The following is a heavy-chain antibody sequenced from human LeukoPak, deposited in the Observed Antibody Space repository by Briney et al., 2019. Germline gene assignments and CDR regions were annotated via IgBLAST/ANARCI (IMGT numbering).Heavy chain of an antibody. Sequence: SQTLSLTCAISGDSVSISSDAWNWIRQSPSRGLEWLGRTYYRSNDYAVSVKSRMTINADTAKNQVSLQLSSVTPEDTAVYYCARGRNNAFDIWGQGTMVTVSS. CDR1: GDSVSISSDA. CDR3: ARGRNNAFDI. J-gene: IGHJ3*02. V-gene: IGHV6-1*01. CDR2: TYYRSN. D-gene: IGHD1/OR15-1a*01.